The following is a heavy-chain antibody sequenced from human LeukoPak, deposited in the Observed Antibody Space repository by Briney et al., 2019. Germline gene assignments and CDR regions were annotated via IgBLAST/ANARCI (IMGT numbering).Heavy chain of an antibody. D-gene: IGHD6-19*01. V-gene: IGHV1-69*13. Sequence: SVKVSCKASGGTFSSYAISWVRQAPGQGLEWMGGIIPIFGTANYAQKFQGRVTITADESTSTAYMELRSLRSDDTAVYYCAREGIAVVGDFDYWGQGTLVTVSS. J-gene: IGHJ4*02. CDR3: AREGIAVVGDFDY. CDR1: GGTFSSYA. CDR2: IIPIFGTA.